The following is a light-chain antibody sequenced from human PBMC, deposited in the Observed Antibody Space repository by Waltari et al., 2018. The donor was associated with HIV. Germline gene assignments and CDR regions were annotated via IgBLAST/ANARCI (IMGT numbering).Light chain of an antibody. CDR2: SES. CDR3: QQYQSYSLFM. Sequence: DVQVTQLPSTLTASAGDRVSITCRVSQTIDNYLARYQQSPGEARNLLIYSESTLESGVPSRFGGSGSGTDFTLAINNLQPNDSATYYCQQYQSYSLFMFGPGTKVEIK. J-gene: IGKJ1*01. V-gene: IGKV1-5*03. CDR1: QTIDNY.